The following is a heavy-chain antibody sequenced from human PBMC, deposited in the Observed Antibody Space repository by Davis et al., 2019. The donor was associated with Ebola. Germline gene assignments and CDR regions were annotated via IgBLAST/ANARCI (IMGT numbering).Heavy chain of an antibody. Sequence: GESLKISCAASGFTFSSYSMNWVRQAPGKGLEWVSSISSSSSYIYYADSVKGRFTISRDNSKNTLYLQMNSLRAEDTAVYYCARATGMDVWGQGTTVTVSS. J-gene: IGHJ6*02. D-gene: IGHD5-12*01. CDR1: GFTFSSYS. CDR2: ISSSSSYI. V-gene: IGHV3-21*01. CDR3: ARATGMDV.